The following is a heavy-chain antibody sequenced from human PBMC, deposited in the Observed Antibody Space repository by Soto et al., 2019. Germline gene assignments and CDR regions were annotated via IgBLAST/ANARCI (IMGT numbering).Heavy chain of an antibody. CDR3: ASRSPALDY. D-gene: IGHD2-2*01. J-gene: IGHJ4*02. CDR1: GFTFSNFG. CDR2: IWHDGRNK. V-gene: IGHV3-33*01. Sequence: QVQLVESGGGVVQPGRSLRLSCAASGFTFSNFGMHWVRQAPGKGLEWVAVIWHDGRNKYYADFVKGRFTISRDNSKNTLYLKMNSLRAEDTAVYYCASRSPALDYWGQGTLVTVSS.